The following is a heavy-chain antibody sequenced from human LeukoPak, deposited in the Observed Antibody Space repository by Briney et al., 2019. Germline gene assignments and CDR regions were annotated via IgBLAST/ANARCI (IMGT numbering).Heavy chain of an antibody. D-gene: IGHD5-24*01. Sequence: SETLSLTCTVSGDSISSYYWSWIRQPPGKGLEWIGDIYCSGGTYYNPSLKSRVTISVDTLKNQFSLKLRSVTAADTAVYYCARHVTISGPYDASDIWGQGTMVTVSP. CDR2: IYCSGGT. V-gene: IGHV4-59*08. CDR3: ARHVTISGPYDASDI. J-gene: IGHJ3*02. CDR1: GDSISSYY.